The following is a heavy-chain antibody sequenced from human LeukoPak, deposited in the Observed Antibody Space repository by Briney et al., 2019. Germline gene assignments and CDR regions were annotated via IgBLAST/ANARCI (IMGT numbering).Heavy chain of an antibody. CDR1: GFTFDDYA. Sequence: GRSLRLSCAASGFTFDDYAMHWVRQAPGKGLEWVSGISWNSGSIGYADSVKGRFTISRDNAKNSLYLQMNSLRAEDTALYYCSASRGYFDWLSPYYYYYYMDVWGKGTTVTISS. CDR3: SASRGYFDWLSPYYYYYYMDV. J-gene: IGHJ6*03. V-gene: IGHV3-9*01. CDR2: ISWNSGSI. D-gene: IGHD3-9*01.